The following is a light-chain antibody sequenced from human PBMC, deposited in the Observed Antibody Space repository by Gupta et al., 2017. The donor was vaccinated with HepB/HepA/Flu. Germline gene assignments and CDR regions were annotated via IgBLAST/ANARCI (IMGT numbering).Light chain of an antibody. CDR3: SSYTSSSTLV. Sequence: QSALTQPASVFGSPGQSITISCTGTSSHIGGYNYVSWYQQHPGKAPKLMIYDVSNRPSGVSNRFSGSKSGNTASLTISGLQPEDEADYYCSSYTSSSTLVFGGGTKLTVL. CDR2: DVS. V-gene: IGLV2-14*03. J-gene: IGLJ2*01. CDR1: SSHIGGYNY.